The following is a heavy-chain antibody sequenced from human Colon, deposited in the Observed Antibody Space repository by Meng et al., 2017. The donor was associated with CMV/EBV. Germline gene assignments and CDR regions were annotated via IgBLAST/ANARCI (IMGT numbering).Heavy chain of an antibody. Sequence: SGGTLSDYAFNWVRQAPGQGLEWLGGIIPSVGAENIAQKFQGRVRVTRDESTRTVYMELSTLKSEDTAVYYCVTLRFLEWLSPIDSWGQGTLVTVSS. D-gene: IGHD3-3*01. CDR3: VTLRFLEWLSPIDS. CDR2: IIPSVGAE. J-gene: IGHJ4*02. CDR1: GGTLSDYA. V-gene: IGHV1-69*05.